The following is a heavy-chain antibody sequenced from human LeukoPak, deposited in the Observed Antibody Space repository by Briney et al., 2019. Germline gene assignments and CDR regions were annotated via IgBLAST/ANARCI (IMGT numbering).Heavy chain of an antibody. D-gene: IGHD1-26*01. Sequence: GGSLRLSCAASGFTFSSYGVHWVRQAPGKGLEWVAFIRYDGSNKYYADSVKGRFTISRDNSKNTLYLQMNSLRAEDTAVYYCAKLGSSMGYYYYMDVWGKGTTVTVSS. CDR3: AKLGSSMGYYYYMDV. CDR2: IRYDGSNK. CDR1: GFTFSSYG. J-gene: IGHJ6*03. V-gene: IGHV3-30*02.